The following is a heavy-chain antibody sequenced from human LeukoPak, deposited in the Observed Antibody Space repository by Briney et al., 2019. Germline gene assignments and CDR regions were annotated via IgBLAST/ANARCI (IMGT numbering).Heavy chain of an antibody. CDR1: SDSISSYY. V-gene: IGHV4-59*01. CDR3: ARGVGGGDRYFDY. D-gene: IGHD1-26*01. J-gene: IGHJ4*02. CDR2: IHYTGYT. Sequence: PSETLSLTCSVSSDSISSYYWSWIRQPPGKGLEWIAYIHYTGYTEYNPSLKSRVTISGDTSKRQFSLKVSSVTAADTAAYYCARGVGGGDRYFDYWGQGTLVTVSS.